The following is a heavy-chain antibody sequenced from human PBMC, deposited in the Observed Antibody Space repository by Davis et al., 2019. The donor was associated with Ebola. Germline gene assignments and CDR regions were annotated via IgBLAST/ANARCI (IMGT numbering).Heavy chain of an antibody. D-gene: IGHD3-16*01. J-gene: IGHJ6*03. V-gene: IGHV3-53*01. CDR1: GFTVSSNY. CDR3: ARVGGGLMDV. CDR2: IYSGGST. Sequence: PGGSLRLSCAASGFTVSSNYMSWVRQAPGKGLEWVSLIYSGGSTYYADSVKGRFTISRDNAKNSLYLQMNSLRAEDTAVYYCARVGGGLMDVWGKGTTVTVSS.